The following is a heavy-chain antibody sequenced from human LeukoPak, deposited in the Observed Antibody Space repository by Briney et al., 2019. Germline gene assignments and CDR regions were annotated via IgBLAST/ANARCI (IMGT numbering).Heavy chain of an antibody. CDR1: GYTFTSYD. D-gene: IGHD3-22*01. Sequence: GASVKVSCKASGYTFTSYDINWVRQATGQGLEWMGWMNPNSGNTGYAQKFQGRVTMTRNTSISTAYIELSSLRSEDTAVYYCARGRRDSSGYYYWGQGTLVTVSS. J-gene: IGHJ4*02. V-gene: IGHV1-8*01. CDR2: MNPNSGNT. CDR3: ARGRRDSSGYYY.